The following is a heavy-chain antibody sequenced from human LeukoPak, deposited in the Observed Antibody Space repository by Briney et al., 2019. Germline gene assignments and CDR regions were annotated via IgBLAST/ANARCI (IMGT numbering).Heavy chain of an antibody. CDR3: ARQELATTYFDY. V-gene: IGHV4-39*01. CDR2: IYYSGST. Sequence: SETLSLTCTVSGGSISSSSYYWGWIRQPPGKGLEWIGSIYYSGSTYYNPSLKSRVTISADTSKNQFSLKLSSVTAADTAVYYCARQELATTYFDYWGQGTLVTVSS. D-gene: IGHD5-24*01. J-gene: IGHJ4*02. CDR1: GGSISSSSYY.